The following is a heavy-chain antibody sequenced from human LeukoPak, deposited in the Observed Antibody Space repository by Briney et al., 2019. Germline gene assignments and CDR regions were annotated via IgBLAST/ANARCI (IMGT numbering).Heavy chain of an antibody. Sequence: SETLSLTCTVSGGSISSYYWSWIRQPAGKGLEWIGRIYSSGSTSYNPSLKSRVTMSVDTSKNQFSLKLSSVTAADTAVYYCARSGMVTHAFDTWGQGTMVTVSS. D-gene: IGHD5-18*01. CDR1: GGSISSYY. CDR2: IYSSGST. V-gene: IGHV4-4*07. J-gene: IGHJ3*02. CDR3: ARSGMVTHAFDT.